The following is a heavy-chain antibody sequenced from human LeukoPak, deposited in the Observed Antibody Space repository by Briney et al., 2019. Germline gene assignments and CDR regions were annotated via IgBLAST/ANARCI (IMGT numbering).Heavy chain of an antibody. D-gene: IGHD4-17*01. CDR3: ARGAAEYGDYRDAFDI. CDR2: IYHSGST. CDR1: GYSISSGHY. Sequence: SETLSLTCTVSGYSISSGHYWGWIRQPPGKGLEWIGTIYHSGSTYYNPSLKSRVTISVDTSKNQFSLKLSSVTAADTAVYYCARGAAEYGDYRDAFDIWGQGTMVTVSS. J-gene: IGHJ3*02. V-gene: IGHV4-38-2*02.